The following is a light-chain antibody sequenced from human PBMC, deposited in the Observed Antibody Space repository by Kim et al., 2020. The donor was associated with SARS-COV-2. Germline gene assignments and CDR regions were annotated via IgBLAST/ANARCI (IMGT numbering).Light chain of an antibody. CDR1: SSDVGGYNY. CDR2: DVS. Sequence: GQSVTISGIGSSSDVGGYNYVSWYQQHPGKAPKLIIYDVSQRPSGVPDRFSGSKSGNTASLTISGLQAEDEADYHCCSYAGSYTLIFGGGTQLTVL. J-gene: IGLJ2*01. CDR3: CSYAGSYTLI. V-gene: IGLV2-11*03.